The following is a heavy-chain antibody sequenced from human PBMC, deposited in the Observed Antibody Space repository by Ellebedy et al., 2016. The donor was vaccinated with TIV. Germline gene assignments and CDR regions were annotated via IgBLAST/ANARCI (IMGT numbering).Heavy chain of an antibody. J-gene: IGHJ4*02. Sequence: GESLKISCAASGFTVSSNYMNWVRQAPGKGLELVANIEQHGSEKRYAASVKGRFTISRDNTKKSLYLLMNSLRAEDTDVYYCARGGVSAGADYWGQGTLVTVSS. CDR1: GFTVSSNY. V-gene: IGHV3-7*03. CDR3: ARGGVSAGADY. CDR2: IEQHGSEK. D-gene: IGHD6-19*01.